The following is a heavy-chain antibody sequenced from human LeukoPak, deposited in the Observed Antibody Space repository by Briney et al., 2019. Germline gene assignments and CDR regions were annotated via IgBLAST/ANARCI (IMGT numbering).Heavy chain of an antibody. CDR1: GGSITSYY. V-gene: IGHV4-59*01. CDR3: AGHPSGSYYSFDY. CDR2: IYYSGST. Sequence: SETLSLTCTVSGGSITSYYWSWIRQPPGKGLEWIGYIYYSGSTNYNPSLKSRVTISVDTSKDQFSLKLSSVTAADTAVYYCAGHPSGSYYSFDYWGQGTLVTVSS. J-gene: IGHJ4*02. D-gene: IGHD1-26*01.